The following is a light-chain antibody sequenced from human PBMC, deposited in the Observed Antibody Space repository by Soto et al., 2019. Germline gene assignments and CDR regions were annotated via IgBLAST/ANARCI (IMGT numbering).Light chain of an antibody. Sequence: DIVMTQSPDSLAVSLGERATINCKSSQNVLYSSNNKNYLAWYQQKPGQPPKLLIYWASTRESGVPDRFSGSGSGTDFTLPISSLQAEDVAVYYCQQHYSTPFTFGPGTKVDIK. CDR1: QNVLYSSNNKNY. CDR2: WAS. J-gene: IGKJ3*01. CDR3: QQHYSTPFT. V-gene: IGKV4-1*01.